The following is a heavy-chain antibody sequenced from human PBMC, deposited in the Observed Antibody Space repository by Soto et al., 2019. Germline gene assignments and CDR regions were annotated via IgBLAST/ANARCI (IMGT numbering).Heavy chain of an antibody. CDR3: AKDRMRPDYGVDWYFDL. CDR1: GFTFTDFA. D-gene: IGHD4-17*01. V-gene: IGHV3-23*01. Sequence: EVQLLGSGGGLEQPGGSLKLSCAASGFTFTDFALSWVRQAPGKGLEWVSAISASGVDTNYADSVRGRFIVSRDNSKKMVFLRMDSLRPEDTAVYYCAKDRMRPDYGVDWYFDLWGRGTLVTVSS. CDR2: ISASGVDT. J-gene: IGHJ2*01.